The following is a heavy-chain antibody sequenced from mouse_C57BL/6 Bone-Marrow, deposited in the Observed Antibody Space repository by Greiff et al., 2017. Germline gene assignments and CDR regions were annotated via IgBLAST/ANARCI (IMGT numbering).Heavy chain of an antibody. CDR2: IYPGGGYT. V-gene: IGHV1-63*01. CDR3: ARGGYYGSSPYYYARDY. Sequence: VQLQQSGAELVRPGTSVKMSCKASGYTFTNYWIGWAKQRPGHGLEWIGDIYPGGGYTNYNEKFKGKATLTADKSSSTAYMQLSSLTSEDSAIYYCARGGYYGSSPYYYARDYWGQGTSVTVSS. J-gene: IGHJ4*01. D-gene: IGHD1-1*01. CDR1: GYTFTNYW.